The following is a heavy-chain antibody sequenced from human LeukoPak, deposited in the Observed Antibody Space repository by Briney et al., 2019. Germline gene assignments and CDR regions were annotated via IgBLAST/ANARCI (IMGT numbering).Heavy chain of an antibody. CDR2: IKQDGSEK. CDR3: ARDDGILRFDP. Sequence: GGSLRVSCAASGFTFSNYFMSWVRQAPGKGLEWVANIKQDGSEKYYVDSAKGRFTISRDNAKNSLYLQMNSLRAEDTAVYYCARDDGILRFDPWGQGTLVTVSS. D-gene: IGHD1-14*01. CDR1: GFTFSNYF. J-gene: IGHJ5*02. V-gene: IGHV3-7*01.